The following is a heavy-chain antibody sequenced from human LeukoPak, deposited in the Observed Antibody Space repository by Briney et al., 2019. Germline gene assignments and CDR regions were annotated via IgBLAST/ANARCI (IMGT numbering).Heavy chain of an antibody. D-gene: IGHD3-3*01. CDR2: IIPIFGTA. V-gene: IGHV1-69*13. J-gene: IGHJ4*02. Sequence: SVKVSCKASGGTFSSYAISWVRQAPGQGLEWMGGIIPIFGTANYAQKFQGRVTITADESTSAAYMELSSLRSEDTAGYYCARGGGIFGVVLMSYFDYWGQGTLVTVSS. CDR3: ARGGGIFGVVLMSYFDY. CDR1: GGTFSSYA.